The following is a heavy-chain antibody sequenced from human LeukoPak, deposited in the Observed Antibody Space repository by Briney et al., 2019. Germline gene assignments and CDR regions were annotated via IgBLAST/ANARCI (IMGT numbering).Heavy chain of an antibody. CDR1: GYSFTSYW. J-gene: IGHJ6*02. CDR3: ATHGPYPDGYYGMAV. D-gene: IGHD5-24*01. V-gene: IGHV5-51*01. CDR2: IYPGDSDT. Sequence: GESLKISCKGSGYSFTSYWIGWVRQMPGKGLEWMGIIYPGDSDTRYSPSFQGQVTISADKSISTAYLQWSSLKASDTAMYYCATHGPYPDGYYGMAVWGQGTTVTVSS.